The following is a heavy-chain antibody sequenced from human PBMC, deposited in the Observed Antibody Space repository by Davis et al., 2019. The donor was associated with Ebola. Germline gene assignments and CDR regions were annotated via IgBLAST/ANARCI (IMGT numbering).Heavy chain of an antibody. J-gene: IGHJ4*02. Sequence: HTGGSLRLSCAASGFTFSSYWMHWVRHAPGKGLVWVSRINSDGSSTSYADSVKGLFTISRDNAKNTLYLQMNSLRAEDTAVYYCARSRWQEGYFDYWGQGTLVTVSS. D-gene: IGHD5-24*01. V-gene: IGHV3-74*01. CDR3: ARSRWQEGYFDY. CDR1: GFTFSSYW. CDR2: INSDGSST.